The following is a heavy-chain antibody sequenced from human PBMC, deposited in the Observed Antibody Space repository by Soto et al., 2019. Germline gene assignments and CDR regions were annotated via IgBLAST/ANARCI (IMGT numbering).Heavy chain of an antibody. CDR1: GFTFSDFY. V-gene: IGHV3-11*06. CDR3: AREFWSGSYTSNYGMDV. Sequence: GGSLRLSCAASGFTFSDFYMSWIRQAPGKGLEWVSYISGTSLFTNHADSVKGRFTISRDNAKHSLYLQMNSLRPEDTAVYYCAREFWSGSYTSNYGMDVWGQGTTVTVSS. CDR2: ISGTSLFT. D-gene: IGHD3-3*01. J-gene: IGHJ6*02.